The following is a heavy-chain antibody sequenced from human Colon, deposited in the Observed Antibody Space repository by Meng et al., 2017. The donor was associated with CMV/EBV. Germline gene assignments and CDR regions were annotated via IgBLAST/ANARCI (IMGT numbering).Heavy chain of an antibody. Sequence: SETLSLTCTVSGESISGNYWTWIRQSPGTGLEWIGYIYDSRITNYSPSLKSRVTMSLDTSKNQFSLKLSSVTAADSAVYYCARDRPYSYYYFGLDVWGPGTTVTVSS. J-gene: IGHJ6*02. CDR3: ARDRPYSYYYFGLDV. CDR2: IYDSRIT. V-gene: IGHV4-59*01. CDR1: GESISGNY.